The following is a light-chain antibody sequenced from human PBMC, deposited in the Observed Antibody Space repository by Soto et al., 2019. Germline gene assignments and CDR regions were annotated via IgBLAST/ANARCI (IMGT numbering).Light chain of an antibody. CDR1: QSITTY. J-gene: IGKJ4*01. V-gene: IGKV1-39*01. CDR2: AAS. CDR3: QQIYSAPLT. Sequence: DIQMTQSPSSLSASVGDRVSITVGASQSITTYLNWYRQKPGKAPKLLIYAASSLQSGVPSRFSGSGSETEFTLIISSLQPEDFATYFCQQIYSAPLTFGGGTKVDIK.